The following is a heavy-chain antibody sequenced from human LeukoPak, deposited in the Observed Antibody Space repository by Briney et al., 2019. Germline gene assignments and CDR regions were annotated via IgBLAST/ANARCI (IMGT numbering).Heavy chain of an antibody. CDR2: IYHSGST. J-gene: IGHJ3*02. V-gene: IGHV4-59*01. D-gene: IGHD6-19*01. CDR3: VRGHLVGGWFKYDAFDI. Sequence: SETLSLTCTVSGDSISSYYWSWIRQPPGKGLEWIGYIYHSGSTNYNPSLKSRVTISLDTSKKHFSLKLSSVTAADTAVYYCVRGHLVGGWFKYDAFDIWGQGTMVSVSS. CDR1: GDSISSYY.